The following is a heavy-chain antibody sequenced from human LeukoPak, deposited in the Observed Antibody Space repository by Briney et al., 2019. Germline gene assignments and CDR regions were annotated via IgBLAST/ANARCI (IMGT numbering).Heavy chain of an antibody. D-gene: IGHD6-19*01. V-gene: IGHV3-23*01. CDR3: ARDSAVATYYGVDV. Sequence: GGSLRLSCAASGFTFSSYAMSWVRQAPGKGLEWVSTISGSGDNTYYADSVQGRFTISRDNAKTSLYLQMNSLRAEDTAVYYCARDSAVATYYGVDVWGQGTTVTVSS. J-gene: IGHJ6*02. CDR1: GFTFSSYA. CDR2: ISGSGDNT.